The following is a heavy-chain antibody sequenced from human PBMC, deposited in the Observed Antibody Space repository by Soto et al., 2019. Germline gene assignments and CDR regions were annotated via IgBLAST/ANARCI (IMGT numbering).Heavy chain of an antibody. V-gene: IGHV4-34*01. CDR3: ARSVRTRCSGGSCSRNFDY. J-gene: IGHJ4*02. CDR1: GGSFSGYY. CDR2: INHSGST. D-gene: IGHD2-15*01. Sequence: SETLSLTCAVYGGSFSGYYWSWIRQPPGKGLEWIGEINHSGSTNYNPSLKSRVTISVDTSKNQFSLKLSSVTAADTAVYYCARSVRTRCSGGSCSRNFDYWGQGTLVTVSS.